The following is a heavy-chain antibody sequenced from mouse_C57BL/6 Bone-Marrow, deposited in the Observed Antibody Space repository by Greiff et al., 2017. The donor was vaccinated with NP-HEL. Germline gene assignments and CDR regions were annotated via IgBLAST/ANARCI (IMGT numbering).Heavy chain of an antibody. V-gene: IGHV5-16*01. J-gene: IGHJ2*01. CDR3: SRSDRDGHYFDY. D-gene: IGHD1-2*01. CDR2: INYDGSST. CDR1: GFTFSDYY. Sequence: DVMLVESEGGLVQPGSSMKLSCTASGFTFSDYYMAWVRQVPGKGLEWVANINYDGSSTYYLESLKSRFIISRDNAKNILYLQMSSLKSEYSATYYCSRSDRDGHYFDYWGQGTTLTVSS.